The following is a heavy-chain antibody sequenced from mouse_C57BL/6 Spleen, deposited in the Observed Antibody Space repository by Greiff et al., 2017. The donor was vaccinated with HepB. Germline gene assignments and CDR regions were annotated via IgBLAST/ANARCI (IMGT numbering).Heavy chain of an antibody. V-gene: IGHV6-3*01. CDR1: GFTFSNYW. Sequence: EVKVEESGGGLVQPGGSMKLSCVASGFTFSNYWMNWVRQSPEKGLEWVAQIRLKSDNYATHYAESVKGRFTISRDDSKSNVYLQMNNLRAEDTGIYYCTIYYYGSWGQGTTLTVSS. CDR3: TIYYYGS. J-gene: IGHJ2*01. D-gene: IGHD1-1*01. CDR2: IRLKSDNYAT.